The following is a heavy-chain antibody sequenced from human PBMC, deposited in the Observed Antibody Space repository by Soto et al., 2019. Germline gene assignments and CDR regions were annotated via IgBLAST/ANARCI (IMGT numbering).Heavy chain of an antibody. CDR3: ARKSYGYGSPFDP. D-gene: IGHD5-18*01. CDR2: MNPNSGNT. V-gene: IGHV1-8*01. CDR1: GYTFTSYD. Sequence: ASVKVSCKAAGYTFTSYDINWVRQATGQGLEWMGWMNPNSGNTGYAQKFQGRVTMTRNTSISTAYMELSSLRSEDTAVYYCARKSYGYGSPFDPWGQGTLVTVSS. J-gene: IGHJ5*02.